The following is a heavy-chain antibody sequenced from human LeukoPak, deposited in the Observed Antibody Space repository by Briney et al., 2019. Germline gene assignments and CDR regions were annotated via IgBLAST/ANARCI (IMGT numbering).Heavy chain of an antibody. V-gene: IGHV3-49*04. Sequence: GGSLRLSCAASGFTFSSYSMNWVRQAPGKGLEWVGFIRSKAYGGTTEYAASVKGRFTISRDDSKSIAYLQMNSLKTEDTAVYYCTREIQADYGDKYYFDYWGQGTLVTVSS. CDR2: IRSKAYGGTT. J-gene: IGHJ4*02. CDR1: GFTFSSYS. CDR3: TREIQADYGDKYYFDY. D-gene: IGHD4-17*01.